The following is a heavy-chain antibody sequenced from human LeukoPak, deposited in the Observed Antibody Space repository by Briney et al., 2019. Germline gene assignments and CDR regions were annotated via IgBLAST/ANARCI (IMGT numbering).Heavy chain of an antibody. D-gene: IGHD3-22*01. Sequence: PSETLSLTCAAYGGSFSGYYWSWIRQPPGKGLEWIGEINHSGSTTYNPSLKRRRTIFVETSNNQFSLQLSYVTAAETAAVYYARGGMYYDSSVLDYWGKGTMVTVSS. CDR1: GGSFSGYY. CDR2: INHSGST. J-gene: IGHJ4*02. CDR3: ARGGMYYDSSVLDY. V-gene: IGHV4-34*01.